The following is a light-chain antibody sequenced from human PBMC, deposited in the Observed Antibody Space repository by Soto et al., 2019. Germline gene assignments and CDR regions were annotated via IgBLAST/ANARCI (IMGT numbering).Light chain of an antibody. Sequence: EIVLTQSPATLPLSPGERATLACRASQSVSSYLAWYQQKPGQAPRLLIYDASNRATGIPARFSGSASGTDFTLTISRLEPEDFAVYSCQQRSNWPPTFGGGTKVEIK. V-gene: IGKV3-11*01. CDR3: QQRSNWPPT. J-gene: IGKJ4*01. CDR2: DAS. CDR1: QSVSSY.